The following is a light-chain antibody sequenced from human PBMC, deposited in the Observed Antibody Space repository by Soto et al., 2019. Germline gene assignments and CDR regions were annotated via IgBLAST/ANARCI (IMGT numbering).Light chain of an antibody. V-gene: IGKV1-27*01. J-gene: IGKJ3*01. CDR1: QGIKNN. CDR3: QKYYSVPFT. Sequence: DIQMTQSPSSLSASAGDRVTITCRASQGIKNNLAWYQQKPGEVPKHLIYAASTLQSGVPSRFSGSGSGTDFTLTISSLQPEDVATYYCQKYYSVPFTFGPGTKVNIK. CDR2: AAS.